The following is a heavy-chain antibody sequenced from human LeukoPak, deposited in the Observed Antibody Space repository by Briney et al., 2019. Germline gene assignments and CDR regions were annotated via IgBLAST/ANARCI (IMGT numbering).Heavy chain of an antibody. J-gene: IGHJ4*02. CDR2: INHSGST. CDR3: ASGYYDSSGHTFGAFDY. CDR1: GGSFSGYY. V-gene: IGHV4-34*01. D-gene: IGHD3-22*01. Sequence: PSETLSLTCAVYGGSFSGYYWSWIRQPPGKGLEWIGEINHSGSTNYNPSLKSRVTISVDTSKNQFSLKLSSVTAADTAVYYCASGYYDSSGHTFGAFDYWGQGTLVTVSS.